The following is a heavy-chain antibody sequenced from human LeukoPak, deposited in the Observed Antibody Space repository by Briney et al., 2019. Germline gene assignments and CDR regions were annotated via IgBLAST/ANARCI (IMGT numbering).Heavy chain of an antibody. Sequence: GGSLRLSCTASGFTFGDYAMNWVRQAPGKGLEWVGFIRSKAYGGTIEYAASVKGRFTISRDDSKSIAYLQMNSLRTEDTAVYYCTRIFSDYNMDYWGQGTLVTVSS. V-gene: IGHV3-49*04. CDR1: GFTFGDYA. CDR3: TRIFSDYNMDY. D-gene: IGHD3-9*01. CDR2: IRSKAYGGTI. J-gene: IGHJ4*02.